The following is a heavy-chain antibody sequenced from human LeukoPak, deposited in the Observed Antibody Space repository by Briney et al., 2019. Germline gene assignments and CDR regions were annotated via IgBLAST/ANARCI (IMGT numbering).Heavy chain of an antibody. J-gene: IGHJ4*02. CDR2: IHPDDSDT. D-gene: IGHD1-26*01. CDR3: ARPGRGGTYSFDY. Sequence: GEPLKISCTGSGYIFTLYWIGWVRQMPGKGLEWMGFIHPDDSDTRYSPSFQGQVTTSVDKSINTAYLQWSSLKASDTAMYFCARPGRGGTYSFDYWGQGTLVTVSS. V-gene: IGHV5-51*01. CDR1: GYIFTLYW.